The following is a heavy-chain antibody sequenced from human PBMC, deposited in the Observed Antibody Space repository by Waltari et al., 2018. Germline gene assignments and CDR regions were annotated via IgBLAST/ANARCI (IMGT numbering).Heavy chain of an antibody. CDR1: GYTLTRNG. CDR3: AREPLLLDY. Sequence: QVQLVQSGAEVTKPGASVKVSCRASGYTLTRNGISWVRQAPGQGLEWMGWVNTGTGKTDYAQKFKGRVTMSTDTSTSTVHMELWSLRSDDTAVYYCAREPLLLDYWGQGTLVTVSS. J-gene: IGHJ4*02. V-gene: IGHV1-18*04. CDR2: VNTGTGKT.